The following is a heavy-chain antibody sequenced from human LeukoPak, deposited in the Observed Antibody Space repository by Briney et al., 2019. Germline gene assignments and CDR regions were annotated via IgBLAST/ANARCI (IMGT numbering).Heavy chain of an antibody. Sequence: PGGSLRLSCAASGFTFRSYAMSWVRQAPGKGLAWVSAISGSGDSTYYADSVKGRFTISRDNSKNTLYLQMNSLRAEDTAVYYCAKTPTIIMIVVVTYYFDYWGQGTLVTVSS. CDR3: AKTPTIIMIVVVTYYFDY. J-gene: IGHJ4*02. V-gene: IGHV3-23*01. CDR2: ISGSGDST. CDR1: GFTFRSYA. D-gene: IGHD3-22*01.